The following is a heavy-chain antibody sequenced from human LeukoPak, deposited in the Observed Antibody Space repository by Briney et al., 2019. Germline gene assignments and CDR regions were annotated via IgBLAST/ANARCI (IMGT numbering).Heavy chain of an antibody. CDR3: ARDSGEYCSGGSCSNFDY. D-gene: IGHD2-15*01. CDR2: IRYDGSNK. CDR1: GFTFSSYG. Sequence: GGSLRLSCAASGFTFSSYGMHWVRQAPGKGLEWVAFIRYDGSNKYYADSVKGRFTISRDNSKNTLYLQMNSLRAEDTAVYYCARDSGEYCSGGSCSNFDYWGQGTLVTVSS. V-gene: IGHV3-30*02. J-gene: IGHJ4*02.